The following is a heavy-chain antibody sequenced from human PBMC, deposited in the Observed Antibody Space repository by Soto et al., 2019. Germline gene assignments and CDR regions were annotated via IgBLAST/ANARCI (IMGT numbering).Heavy chain of an antibody. V-gene: IGHV4-39*01. D-gene: IGHD6-13*01. J-gene: IGHJ5*02. Sequence: SETLSLTCTVSGGSISSSSYYWGWIRQHPGKEIEWIGSIYYSGSTYYNPSLKSRVTISVDTAKNQFSLKLSSVTAADTAVYYCARPHSSSWTTHNWFDPWGQGTLVTVSS. CDR1: GGSISSSSYY. CDR2: IYYSGST. CDR3: ARPHSSSWTTHNWFDP.